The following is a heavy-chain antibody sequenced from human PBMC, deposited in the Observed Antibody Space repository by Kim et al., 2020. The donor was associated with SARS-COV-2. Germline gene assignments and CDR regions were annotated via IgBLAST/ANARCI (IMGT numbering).Heavy chain of an antibody. Sequence: GGSLRLSCTASGFSFDDYMVRWVRQGPGKGLEWVSNVHADGGDQGYADSVRGRVTISRDNAQNSLYLQINTLRGEDTAVYYCARDDQYLVDFWGQGTTVT. CDR3: ARDDQYLVDF. CDR2: VHADGGDQ. CDR1: GFSFDDYM. V-gene: IGHV3-7*01. D-gene: IGHD2-2*01. J-gene: IGHJ6*02.